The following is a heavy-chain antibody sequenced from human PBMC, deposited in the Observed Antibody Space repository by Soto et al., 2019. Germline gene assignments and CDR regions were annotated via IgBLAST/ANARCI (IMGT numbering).Heavy chain of an antibody. CDR2: ISSSGSSV. CDR1: GFSFSDYY. Sequence: PGGSLRISCAVSGFSFSDYYMTWIRQAPGKGPEWISHISSSGSSVAYADSVRGRFTISRDNVKKSLYLQMNSLRADDTAVYYCARKRYGDSTFDYWGQGTRVTVSS. J-gene: IGHJ4*02. CDR3: ARKRYGDSTFDY. V-gene: IGHV3-11*01. D-gene: IGHD4-17*01.